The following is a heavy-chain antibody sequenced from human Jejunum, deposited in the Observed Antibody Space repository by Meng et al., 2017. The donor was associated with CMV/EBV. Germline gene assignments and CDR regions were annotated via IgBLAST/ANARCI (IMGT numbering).Heavy chain of an antibody. CDR2: ISPDGSVT. CDR3: LTETSLKGFDY. J-gene: IGHJ4*02. V-gene: IGHV3-7*01. D-gene: IGHD1-14*01. Sequence: VSGVTFSSYWMAWARQVTGKELKWVANISPDGSVTYYVDSVTGRFTISRDNTKASFYLQMTSLRAEDTAVYYCLTETSLKGFDYWGQGSLVTVSS. CDR1: GVTFSSYW.